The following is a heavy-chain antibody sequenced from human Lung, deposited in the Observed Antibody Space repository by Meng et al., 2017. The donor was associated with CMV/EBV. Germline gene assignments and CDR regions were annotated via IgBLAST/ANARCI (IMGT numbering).Heavy chain of an antibody. CDR1: FTLRSYG. V-gene: IGHV3-23*01. CDR3: ANGLNYYDSSGWSSFDY. CDR2: ISGSGGST. J-gene: IGHJ4*02. Sequence: FTLRSYGMSWVRQAPGKGLEWVSVISGSGGSTYYADSVKGRFTISRDNSKNTLYLQMNSLRAEDTAVYYCANGLNYYDSSGWSSFDYWGQGTLVTVSS. D-gene: IGHD3-22*01.